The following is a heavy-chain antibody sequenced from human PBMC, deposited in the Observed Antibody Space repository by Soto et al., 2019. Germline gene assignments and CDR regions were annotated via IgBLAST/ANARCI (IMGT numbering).Heavy chain of an antibody. D-gene: IGHD3-22*01. CDR2: IRSKAYGGTT. V-gene: IGHV3-49*04. Sequence: PGGSLRLSCTASGFTFGYYGMSWVRQSPGKGLEWVGFIRSKAYGGTTEYAASVKGRFTISRDDSKSIAYLQMNSLKTEDTAVYYCTRDRRWYYYDSSGYPTFRYWGQGTLVTVSS. CDR3: TRDRRWYYYDSSGYPTFRY. CDR1: GFTFGYYG. J-gene: IGHJ4*02.